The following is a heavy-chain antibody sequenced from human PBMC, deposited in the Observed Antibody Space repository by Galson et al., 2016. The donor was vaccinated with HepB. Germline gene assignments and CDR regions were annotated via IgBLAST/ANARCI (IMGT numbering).Heavy chain of an antibody. J-gene: IGHJ3*02. CDR3: ARDKSSGYSDAFDM. CDR2: IKQDGSEK. V-gene: IGHV3-7*01. CDR1: GFSFSSYW. Sequence: SLRLSCAASGFSFSSYWMSWVRQAPGKGLEWVANIKQDGSEKDYVDSVKGRFTISRDNAKNSLYLQMNSLRAEDTALYFCARDKSSGYSDAFDMWGQGTTVTVSS. D-gene: IGHD3-22*01.